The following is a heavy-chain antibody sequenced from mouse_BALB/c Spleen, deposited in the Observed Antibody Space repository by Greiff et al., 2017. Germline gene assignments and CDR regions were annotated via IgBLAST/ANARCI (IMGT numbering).Heavy chain of an antibody. CDR3: ARPYYDYDYWYFDV. CDR1: GYTFTSYW. Sequence: QVQLQQSGAELAKPGASVKMSCKASGYTFTSYWMHWVKQRPGQGLEWIGYINPSTGYTEYNQKFKDKATLTADKSSSTAYMQLSSLTSEDSAVYYCARPYYDYDYWYFDVWGAGTTVTVSS. D-gene: IGHD2-4*01. V-gene: IGHV1-7*01. J-gene: IGHJ1*01. CDR2: INPSTGYT.